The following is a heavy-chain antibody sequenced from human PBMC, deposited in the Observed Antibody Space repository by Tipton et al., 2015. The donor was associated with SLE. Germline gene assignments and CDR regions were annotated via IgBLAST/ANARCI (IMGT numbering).Heavy chain of an antibody. CDR2: IPYDGRT. D-gene: IGHD6-19*01. V-gene: IGHV4-31*03. CDR3: ASLLWRGWPFDH. J-gene: IGHJ4*02. CDR1: GDSVTSSGYY. Sequence: TLSLTCTATGDSVTSSGYYWSWIRQHPGKGLEWIGFIPYDGRTKYNPSLKSRVTISLDTATNQFSLKVNSVTAADTAVYYCASLLWRGWPFDHWGQGTLVTFSS.